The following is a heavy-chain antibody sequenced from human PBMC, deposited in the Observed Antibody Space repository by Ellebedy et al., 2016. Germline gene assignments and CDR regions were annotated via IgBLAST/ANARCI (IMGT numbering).Heavy chain of an antibody. D-gene: IGHD4-23*01. CDR1: GFSFSSFW. J-gene: IGHJ4*02. CDR3: ATDPKYAGSKK. V-gene: IGHV3-7*01. CDR2: ISQDGSQE. Sequence: GESLKISXAASGFSFSSFWMTWVRQPPGKGLEWVALISQDGSQEYYVDSVKGRFTVSRDNADNSLYLQMSSLRAEDTAVYFCATDPKYAGSKKWGQGTLVTVSS.